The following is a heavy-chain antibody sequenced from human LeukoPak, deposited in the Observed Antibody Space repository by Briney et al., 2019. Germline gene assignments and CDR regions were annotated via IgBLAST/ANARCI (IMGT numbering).Heavy chain of an antibody. CDR2: IRSKAYGGTT. J-gene: IGHJ4*02. CDR3: TRVRVAPEDIVVVPAALDY. V-gene: IGHV3-49*03. D-gene: IGHD2-2*01. Sequence: PGRSLRLSCTASGFTFGDYAMSWFRQAPGKGLEWVGFIRSKAYGGTTEYAASVKCRFTISRDDSKSIAYLQMNSLKTEDTAVYYCTRVRVAPEDIVVVPAALDYWGQGTLVTVSS. CDR1: GFTFGDYA.